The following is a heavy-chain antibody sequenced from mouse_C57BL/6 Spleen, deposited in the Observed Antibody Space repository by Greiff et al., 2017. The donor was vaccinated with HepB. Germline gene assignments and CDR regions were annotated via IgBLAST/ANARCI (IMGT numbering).Heavy chain of an antibody. D-gene: IGHD1-1*01. CDR2: ISSGGSYT. CDR3: ARLILPYYFDY. CDR1: GFTFSSYG. V-gene: IGHV5-6*01. J-gene: IGHJ2*01. Sequence: EVQRVESGGDLVKPGGSLKLSCAASGFTFSSYGMSWVRQTPDKRLEWVATISSGGSYTYYPDSVKGRFTISRDNAKNTLYLQMSSLKSEDTAMYYCARLILPYYFDYWGQGTTLTVSS.